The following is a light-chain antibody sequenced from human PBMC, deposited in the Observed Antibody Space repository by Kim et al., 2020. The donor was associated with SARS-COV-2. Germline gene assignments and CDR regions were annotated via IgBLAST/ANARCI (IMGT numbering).Light chain of an antibody. CDR2: DVS. V-gene: IGLV2-14*01. J-gene: IGLJ3*02. CDR1: SSDFGAYNY. Sequence: QSALTQPASVSGSPGQSITVSCTGTSSDFGAYNYVSWYQQHPGKAPKLMIFDVSKRPSGVSNRFSGAKSVNTASLTISGLLAEDEADYYCSPCITSSTLVFGGGTQLTVL. CDR3: SPCITSSTLV.